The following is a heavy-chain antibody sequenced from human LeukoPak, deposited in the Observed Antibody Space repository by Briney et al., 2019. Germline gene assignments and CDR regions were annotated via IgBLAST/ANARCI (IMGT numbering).Heavy chain of an antibody. Sequence: GGSLRLACAGSGFTFSNYCMSWVRQAPGKGLEWVSALSGSGSTTYYADSVKGRFTISRDSSKNTLYLQMNSLRVEDTAVYYCAKDRPLNWGYYFDYWGQGTLVTVSS. D-gene: IGHD7-27*01. J-gene: IGHJ4*02. CDR1: GFTFSNYC. V-gene: IGHV3-23*01. CDR3: AKDRPLNWGYYFDY. CDR2: LSGSGSTT.